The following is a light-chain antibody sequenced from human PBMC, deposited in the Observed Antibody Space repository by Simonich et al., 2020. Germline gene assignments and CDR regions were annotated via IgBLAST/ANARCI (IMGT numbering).Light chain of an antibody. CDR2: DVS. CDR1: SSDVGSYNL. J-gene: IGLJ2*01. Sequence: QSALTQPPSASGSPGQSVTISCTGTSSDVGSYNLVSWYQQHPGKAPKLLIYDVSKRPYGFSNRFSGSKSGNTASLTISGLQAEDEADYYCSSYTSSSTLVFGGGTKLTVL. V-gene: IGLV2-14*02. CDR3: SSYTSSSTLV.